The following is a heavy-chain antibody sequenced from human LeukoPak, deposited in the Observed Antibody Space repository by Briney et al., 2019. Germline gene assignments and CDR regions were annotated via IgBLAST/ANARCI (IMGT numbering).Heavy chain of an antibody. Sequence: GSSVKVSCKASGGTFSSYAISWVRQAPGQGLEWMGWINPNSGGTNYAQKLQGRVTMTTDTSTSTAYMELRSLRSDDTAVYYCAREAIHNWFDPWGQGTLVTVSS. V-gene: IGHV1-18*01. CDR2: INPNSGGT. CDR3: AREAIHNWFDP. D-gene: IGHD3-9*01. CDR1: GGTFSSYA. J-gene: IGHJ5*02.